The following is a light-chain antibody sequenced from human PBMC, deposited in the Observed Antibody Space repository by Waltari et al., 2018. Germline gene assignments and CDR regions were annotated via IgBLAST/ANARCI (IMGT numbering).Light chain of an antibody. Sequence: QTVVTQEPSLSVSPGGTVTLTCTLSSGSVSTTSYATGYQQTLGQPPPPLVYKGNARSSGVPDRFSGSILGNKAALTITGAQADDESDYYCALYMGSGIWVFGGGTKLTVL. CDR1: SGSVSTTSY. J-gene: IGLJ3*02. CDR3: ALYMGSGIWV. V-gene: IGLV8-61*01. CDR2: KGN.